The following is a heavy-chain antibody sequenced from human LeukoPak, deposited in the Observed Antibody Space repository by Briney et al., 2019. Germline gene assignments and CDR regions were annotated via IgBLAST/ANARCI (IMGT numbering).Heavy chain of an antibody. CDR1: GGSISSSSYY. Sequence: KPSETLSLTCTVSGGSISSSSYYWGWIRQPPGKGLEWIGSIYYSGSTYYNPSLKSRVTISVDTSKNQFSLKLSSVTAADTAVYYCARATLRAFWSGSNGVPNWFDPWGQGTLVTVSS. CDR3: ARATLRAFWSGSNGVPNWFDP. V-gene: IGHV4-39*01. J-gene: IGHJ5*02. CDR2: IYYSGST. D-gene: IGHD3-3*01.